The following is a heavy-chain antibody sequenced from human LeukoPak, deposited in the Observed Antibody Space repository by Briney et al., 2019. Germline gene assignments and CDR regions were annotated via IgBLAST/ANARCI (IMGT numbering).Heavy chain of an antibody. J-gene: IGHJ6*02. Sequence: GGSLRLSCAASGFPFSSYSMNWVRQAPGKGLEWVSSISSSSSYIYYADSVKGRFTISRDNAKNSLYLQMNSLRAEDTAVYYCAKSYSSGYYYVVGYYYGMDVWGQGTTVTVSS. CDR3: AKSYSSGYYYVVGYYYGMDV. CDR2: ISSSSSYI. V-gene: IGHV3-21*01. D-gene: IGHD3-22*01. CDR1: GFPFSSYS.